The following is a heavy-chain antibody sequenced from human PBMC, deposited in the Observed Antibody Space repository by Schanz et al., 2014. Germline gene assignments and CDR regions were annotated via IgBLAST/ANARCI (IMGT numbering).Heavy chain of an antibody. V-gene: IGHV1-18*01. CDR1: GYTFTDYG. CDR2: ISTSNGNT. D-gene: IGHD6-6*01. CDR3: ARDQSPYTNSSDVRYFDY. J-gene: IGHJ4*02. Sequence: VQLVQSGAEVRKPGASVKVSCKASGYTFTDYGVIWVRQAPGQGLEWMGWISTSNGNTNYIQKLQGRVTMTADTSTSTAYMDLRSLRSDDTAVYYCARDQSPYTNSSDVRYFDYWGQGSLVTVSS.